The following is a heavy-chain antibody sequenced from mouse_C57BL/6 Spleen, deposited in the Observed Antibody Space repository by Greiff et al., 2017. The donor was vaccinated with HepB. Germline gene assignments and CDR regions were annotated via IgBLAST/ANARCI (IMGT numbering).Heavy chain of an antibody. V-gene: IGHV1-72*01. D-gene: IGHD1-1*01. CDR3: ARGSTTVVDYWYFDV. J-gene: IGHJ1*03. CDR2: IDPNSGGT. CDR1: GYTFTSYW. Sequence: VQLQQPGAELVKPGASVKLSCKASGYTFTSYWMHWVKQRPGRGLEWIGRIDPNSGGTKYSEKFKSKATLTVDKPSSTAYMQLSSLTSEDSAVYYCARGSTTVVDYWYFDVWGTGTTVTVSS.